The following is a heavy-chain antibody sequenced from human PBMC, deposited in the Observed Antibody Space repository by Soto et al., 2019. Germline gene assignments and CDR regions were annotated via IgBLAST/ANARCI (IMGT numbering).Heavy chain of an antibody. CDR3: VSDSSGYSVPVDY. Sequence: QIRLVQSGSEVKKPGASVKVSCKASGYTFSNYGISWVRQAPGQGLEWMGWISTNNGNTYYSQKVQGRVTMTTDTSKSTDYMDLKSLRSGDRGVYDCVSDSSGYSVPVDYGGQGSLITVSS. CDR1: GYTFSNYG. CDR2: ISTNNGNT. J-gene: IGHJ4*02. V-gene: IGHV1-18*01. D-gene: IGHD3-22*01.